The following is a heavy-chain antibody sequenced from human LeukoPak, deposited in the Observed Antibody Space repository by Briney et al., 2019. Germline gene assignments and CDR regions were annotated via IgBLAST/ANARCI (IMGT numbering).Heavy chain of an antibody. CDR2: IIPIFGTA. D-gene: IGHD2-2*02. J-gene: IGHJ6*03. Sequence: QISCKGSGGTFSSYAISWVRQAPGQGLEWMGGIIPIFGTANYAQKFQGRVTITADESTSTAYMELSSLRSEDTAVYYCARGPIVVVPAAIHSHYYYMDVWGKGTTVTVSS. CDR1: GGTFSSYA. CDR3: ARGPIVVVPAAIHSHYYYMDV. V-gene: IGHV1-69*01.